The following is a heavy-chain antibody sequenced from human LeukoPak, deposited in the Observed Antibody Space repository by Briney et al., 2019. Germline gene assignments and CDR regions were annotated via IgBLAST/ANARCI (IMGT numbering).Heavy chain of an antibody. J-gene: IGHJ4*02. CDR1: GKRLTNYW. V-gene: IGHV5-51*01. CDR2: IYLGDSDT. Sequence: GESLKISCQGSGKRLTNYWIGGVRQMPGKGLEWMGIIYLGDSDTRYSPSFRGQVTISADKSISTAYLQWSNLKASDSAMYYCATLDNISAMGDDYWGQGTLVTVSS. CDR3: ATLDNISAMGDDY. D-gene: IGHD2-2*01.